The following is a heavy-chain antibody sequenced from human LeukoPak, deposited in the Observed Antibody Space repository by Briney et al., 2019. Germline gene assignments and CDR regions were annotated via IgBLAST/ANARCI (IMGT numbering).Heavy chain of an antibody. D-gene: IGHD4-17*01. Sequence: SETLSLTCTVSGGSISSYYWSWIRQPPGKGLEWIGYIYYSGSTNYNPSLKSRVTISVDTSKNQFSRKLSSVTAADTAVYYCARVIDYGDYHFDYWGQGTLVTVSS. CDR2: IYYSGST. CDR1: GGSISSYY. CDR3: ARVIDYGDYHFDY. J-gene: IGHJ4*02. V-gene: IGHV4-59*01.